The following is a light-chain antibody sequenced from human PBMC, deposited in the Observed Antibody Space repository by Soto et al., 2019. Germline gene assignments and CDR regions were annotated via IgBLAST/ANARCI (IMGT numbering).Light chain of an antibody. J-gene: IGLJ1*01. CDR2: EVS. Sequence: QSVLTQPPSASGSPGRSVTISCTGTNSDVGAYNYVSWYQQHPGKAPKLMISEVSKRPSGVPDRFSGSKSGNTASLTVSGLQAEDEADYYCSSYAGTNHPYVFGTGTKGTVL. V-gene: IGLV2-8*01. CDR3: SSYAGTNHPYV. CDR1: NSDVGAYNY.